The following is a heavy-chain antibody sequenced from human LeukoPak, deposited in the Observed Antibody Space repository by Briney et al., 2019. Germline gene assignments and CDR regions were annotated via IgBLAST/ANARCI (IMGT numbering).Heavy chain of an antibody. V-gene: IGHV4-38-2*02. J-gene: IGHJ5*02. CDR1: DYSITSDYY. Sequence: PSETLSLTCAVSDYSITSDYYWGWIQQPPGKGLEWIGSIYHSGSTYYNPSLKSRVTISVDTSKNQFSLKLTSVTAADTAVYYCAREGSTSGTNWFDPWGQGTLVTVSS. D-gene: IGHD3-10*01. CDR2: IYHSGST. CDR3: AREGSTSGTNWFDP.